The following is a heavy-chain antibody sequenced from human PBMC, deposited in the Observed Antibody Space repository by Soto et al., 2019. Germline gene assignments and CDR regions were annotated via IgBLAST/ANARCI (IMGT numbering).Heavy chain of an antibody. D-gene: IGHD1-1*01. V-gene: IGHV4-34*01. CDR1: GGSFSGYY. J-gene: IGHJ4*02. Sequence: QVQLQQWGAGLLKPSETLSLTCAVYGGSFSGYYWSWIRQPPGKGLEWIGESNHSGSTNYNPSLKSRVTISVDTSKNQFSRKLSSVTAADTAVYYCASTRYDRFDYWGQGTLVTVSS. CDR3: ASTRYDRFDY. CDR2: SNHSGST.